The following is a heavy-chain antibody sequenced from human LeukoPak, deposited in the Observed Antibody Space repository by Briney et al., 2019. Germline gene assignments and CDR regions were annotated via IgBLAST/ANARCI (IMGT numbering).Heavy chain of an antibody. Sequence: PSETLSLTCAVYGGSFGGYYWSWIRQPPGKGLERIGEINHSGSTNYNPSLKSRVTISVDTSKNQFSLKLSSVTAADTAVYYCARGNVIMVRGVRDNYYYGMDVWGKGTTVTVSS. V-gene: IGHV4-34*01. J-gene: IGHJ6*04. CDR2: INHSGST. CDR1: GGSFGGYY. D-gene: IGHD3-10*01. CDR3: ARGNVIMVRGVRDNYYYGMDV.